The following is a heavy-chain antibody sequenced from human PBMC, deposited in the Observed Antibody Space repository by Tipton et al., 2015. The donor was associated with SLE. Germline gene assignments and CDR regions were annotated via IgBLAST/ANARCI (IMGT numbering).Heavy chain of an antibody. CDR3: ARVTDSSGWYPYYFDY. CDR1: GGSISSYY. D-gene: IGHD6-19*01. V-gene: IGHV4-59*01. Sequence: TLSLTCTVSGGSISSYYWSWIRQPPGKGLEWIGYIYYSGSTNYNPSLKSRVTISVDTSKNQFSLKLSSVTAADTAVYYCARVTDSSGWYPYYFDYWGQGTLVTVSS. J-gene: IGHJ4*02. CDR2: IYYSGST.